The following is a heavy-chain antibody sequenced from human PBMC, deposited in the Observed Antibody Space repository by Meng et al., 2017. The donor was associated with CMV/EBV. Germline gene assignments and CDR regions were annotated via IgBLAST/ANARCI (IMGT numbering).Heavy chain of an antibody. V-gene: IGHV3-23*03. CDR3: ARDGPYGDPLHY. CDR1: GFTFSSYA. Sequence: GGSLRLSCAASGFTFSSYAMSWVRQAPGKGLEWVSVIYSGGSSTYYADSVKGRFTISRDNSKNTLYLQMNSLRAEDTAVYYCARDGPYGDPLHYWGQGTLVTVSS. CDR2: IYSGGSST. J-gene: IGHJ4*02. D-gene: IGHD4-17*01.